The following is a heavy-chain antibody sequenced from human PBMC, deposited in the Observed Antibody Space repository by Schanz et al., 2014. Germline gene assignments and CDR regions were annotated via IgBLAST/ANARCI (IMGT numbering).Heavy chain of an antibody. CDR2: MNPNSGNP. D-gene: IGHD5-12*01. Sequence: GPEVKEPGASVKVSCEASRYTFNTYGLNWVRQAPGQGLEWLGWMNPNSGNPGFAQKFRGRVTMTRNTSMSTAYMELTSLRFDDTAVYYCARDFSAYVGNYFDYWGQGTLVTVSS. V-gene: IGHV1-8*02. CDR3: ARDFSAYVGNYFDY. CDR1: RYTFNTYG. J-gene: IGHJ4*02.